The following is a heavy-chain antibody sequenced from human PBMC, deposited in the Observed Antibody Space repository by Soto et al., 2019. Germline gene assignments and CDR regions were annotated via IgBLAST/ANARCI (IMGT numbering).Heavy chain of an antibody. V-gene: IGHV4-39*01. Sequence: QLQLQESGPGLVKPSETLSLTCTVSGGSISSSNYYWGWIRQPPGKGLEWIGSINYSGNIYYNLSLKSRVTISVDKSKNQFSLNLSSVTAADTAMYYCARHRSGSYYEPLDYWGQGTLVTVSS. CDR1: GGSISSSNYY. D-gene: IGHD3-10*01. CDR3: ARHRSGSYYEPLDY. CDR2: INYSGNI. J-gene: IGHJ4*02.